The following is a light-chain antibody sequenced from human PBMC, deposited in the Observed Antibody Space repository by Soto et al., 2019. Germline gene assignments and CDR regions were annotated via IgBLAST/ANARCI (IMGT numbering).Light chain of an antibody. Sequence: EIVMTQSPATLSVSPGERATLSCRASQSVSSNLAWYQQKPGQAPRLLIYGASTRATGIPARFSGSGSGTEFTLTISSLQSEDFAVYYYQQYNNWPPYTFGQGTTLEIK. CDR1: QSVSSN. J-gene: IGKJ2*01. V-gene: IGKV3-15*01. CDR3: QQYNNWPPYT. CDR2: GAS.